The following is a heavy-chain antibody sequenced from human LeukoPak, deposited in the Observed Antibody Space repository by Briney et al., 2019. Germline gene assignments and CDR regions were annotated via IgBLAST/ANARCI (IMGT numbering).Heavy chain of an antibody. D-gene: IGHD3-10*01. CDR1: GGSISSGGYS. CDR2: IYHSGST. V-gene: IGHV4-30-2*01. Sequence: SQTLSLTCAVSGGSISSGGYSWSWIRQPPGTGLEWIGYIYHSGSTYYNPSLKSRVTISVDRSKNQFSLKLSSVTAADTAVYYCARGIFMVRGVLGFDYWGQGTLVTVSS. J-gene: IGHJ4*02. CDR3: ARGIFMVRGVLGFDY.